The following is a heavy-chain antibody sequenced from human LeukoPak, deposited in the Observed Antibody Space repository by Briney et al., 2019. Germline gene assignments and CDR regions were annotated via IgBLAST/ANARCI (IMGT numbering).Heavy chain of an antibody. J-gene: IGHJ4*02. Sequence: RASLKVSCKASGYTFTGYYMNWVRQAPGQGLEWIGWINTNSGGTNYAQKFQGRVTMTRDTSISTAYMELSRLRSDDTAVYYCARGRSIAVDYWGRGTLVTVSS. CDR1: GYTFTGYY. V-gene: IGHV1-2*02. CDR2: INTNSGGT. D-gene: IGHD6-6*01. CDR3: ARGRSIAVDY.